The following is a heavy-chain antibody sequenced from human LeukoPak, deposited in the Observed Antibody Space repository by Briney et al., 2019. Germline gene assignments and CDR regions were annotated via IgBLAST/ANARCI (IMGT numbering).Heavy chain of an antibody. D-gene: IGHD3-10*01. CDR1: GLTFSTYS. V-gene: IGHV3-48*02. CDR3: ARGVIWFGESPKNWLGPDP. CDR2: ISSSGSIR. Sequence: GGSLRLSCEVSGLTFSTYSMNWVRQAPGKGLEWISYISSSGSIRYYADSVKGRFTISRDNAKNSLYLQRNSLRDEDTAVYYCARGVIWFGESPKNWLGPDPWGQGTLVTVSS. J-gene: IGHJ5*02.